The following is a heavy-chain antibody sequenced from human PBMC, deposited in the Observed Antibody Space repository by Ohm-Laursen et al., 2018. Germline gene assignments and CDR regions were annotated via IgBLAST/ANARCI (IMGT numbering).Heavy chain of an antibody. CDR3: ARDVAHGGYGFGMDV. CDR2: IKPDGSEK. D-gene: IGHD5-12*01. Sequence: SLRLSCSASGFTFSSSWMSWVRQAPGKGLEWVANIKPDGSEKYYLDSVKGRFTISRDNAKNSLYLQMNSLRAEDTAVYYCARDVAHGGYGFGMDVWGQGTTVTVSS. V-gene: IGHV3-7*01. J-gene: IGHJ6*02. CDR1: GFTFSSSW.